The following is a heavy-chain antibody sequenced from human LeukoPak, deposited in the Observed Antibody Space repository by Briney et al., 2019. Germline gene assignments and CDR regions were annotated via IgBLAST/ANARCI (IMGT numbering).Heavy chain of an antibody. Sequence: GGSLRLSCAASGFTFSSYDMHWVRQATGKGLEWVSAIGTAGDTYYPGSVKGRFTISRENAKNSLYLQINSLRAEDTAVYYCARVASYYDSSGRSPYYFDYWGQGTLVTVSS. CDR3: ARVASYYDSSGRSPYYFDY. CDR1: GFTFSSYD. CDR2: IGTAGDT. V-gene: IGHV3-13*01. J-gene: IGHJ4*02. D-gene: IGHD3-22*01.